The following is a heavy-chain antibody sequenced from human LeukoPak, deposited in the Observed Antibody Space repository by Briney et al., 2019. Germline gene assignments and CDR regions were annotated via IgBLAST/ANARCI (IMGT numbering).Heavy chain of an antibody. J-gene: IGHJ4*02. CDR3: ARDLSGEDYYGSGSYS. V-gene: IGHV1-18*01. D-gene: IGHD3-10*01. CDR1: GYTFTSYG. Sequence: ASVKVSCKASGYTFTSYGISWVRQAPGQGLERMGWISAYNGNTNYAQKLQGRVTMTTDTSTSTAYMELRSLRSDDTAVYYCARDLSGEDYYGSGSYSWGQGTLVTVSS. CDR2: ISAYNGNT.